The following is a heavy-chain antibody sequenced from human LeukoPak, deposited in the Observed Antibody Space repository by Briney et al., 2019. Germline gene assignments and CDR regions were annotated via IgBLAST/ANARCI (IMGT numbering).Heavy chain of an antibody. CDR2: IDGRGGST. J-gene: IGHJ3*02. Sequence: GKTLRLSCVASGLIFSNYAMTWVRQAPGKGLEWLSSIDGRGGSTYYAQPVKGRFTISRDNSKNTLYLQMNSLRAEDTAVYYCAKSRARYYHDAFDIWGQGTMVTVSS. D-gene: IGHD1-26*01. V-gene: IGHV3-23*01. CDR1: GLIFSNYA. CDR3: AKSRARYYHDAFDI.